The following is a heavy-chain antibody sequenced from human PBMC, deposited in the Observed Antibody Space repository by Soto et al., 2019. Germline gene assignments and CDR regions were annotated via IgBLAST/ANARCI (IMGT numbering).Heavy chain of an antibody. CDR2: INPSGGRT. Sequence: QVQLVQSGAEVKKLGASVTVSCKASGYTFTTHYMHWVRQAPGQGLEWMGIINPSGGRTTYALKFQGRVSLTSDTSTNTVYMELSSLRSEDTAVYYCARAGENYGSGTFSPPLRYYFNSWGQGTLVTVSS. CDR1: GYTFTTHY. CDR3: ARAGENYGSGTFSPPLRYYFNS. D-gene: IGHD3-10*01. J-gene: IGHJ4*02. V-gene: IGHV1-46*01.